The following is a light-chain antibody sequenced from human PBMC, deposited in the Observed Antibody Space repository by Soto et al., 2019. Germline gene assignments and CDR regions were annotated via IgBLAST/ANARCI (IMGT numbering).Light chain of an antibody. CDR3: QPFTTSPPIP. J-gene: IGKJ5*01. Sequence: TQARSRRGVDPGNGSALSCRASQSVRSNLAWYQQKPGQSPRLLIYGASTRATGIPARFSGSGSGTEFTLTISCLQSEDFAVYFCQPFTTSPPIPFAQGTLRENK. CDR1: QSVRSN. V-gene: IGKV3-15*01. CDR2: GAS.